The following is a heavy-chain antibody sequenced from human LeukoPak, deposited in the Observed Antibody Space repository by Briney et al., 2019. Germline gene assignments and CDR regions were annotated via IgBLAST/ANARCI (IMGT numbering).Heavy chain of an antibody. CDR2: IYYSGST. CDR1: GYSISSSSYY. Sequence: PSETLSLTCAVSGYSISSSSYYWGWIRQPPGKGLEWIGSIYYSGSTYYNPSLKSRVTISVDTSKNQFSLKLSSVTAADTAVYYCARLDHGSGSYTGWFDPWGQGTLVTVSS. D-gene: IGHD3-10*01. J-gene: IGHJ5*02. V-gene: IGHV4-39*01. CDR3: ARLDHGSGSYTGWFDP.